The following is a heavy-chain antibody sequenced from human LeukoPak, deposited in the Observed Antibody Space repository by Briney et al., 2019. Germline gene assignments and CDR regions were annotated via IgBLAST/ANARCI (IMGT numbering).Heavy chain of an antibody. CDR1: GDSVSSNSAA. D-gene: IGHD2-15*01. Sequence: SQTLSLTCAISGDSVSSNSAAWNWIRQSPSRGLEWLGRTYYRSKWYNDYAVSVKSRITINPDTSKNQFSLQLNSVTPEDTAVYYCARDPGRYCSGGSCPAHAFDIWGQGTMVTVSS. J-gene: IGHJ3*02. V-gene: IGHV6-1*01. CDR3: ARDPGRYCSGGSCPAHAFDI. CDR2: TYYRSKWYN.